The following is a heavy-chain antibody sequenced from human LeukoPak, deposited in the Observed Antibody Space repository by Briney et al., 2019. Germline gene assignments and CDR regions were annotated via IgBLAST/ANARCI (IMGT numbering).Heavy chain of an antibody. Sequence: GGSLRLSCAASGFTFSSYAMSWVRQAPGKGLEWVSAISGSGGSTYYADSVKGRFTISRDNSKNTLYLQMNSLRAEDTAVYYCAKAVQLGRPGPPTSRYYFDYWGQGTLVTVSS. CDR1: GFTFSSYA. J-gene: IGHJ4*02. D-gene: IGHD1-1*01. V-gene: IGHV3-23*01. CDR3: AKAVQLGRPGPPTSRYYFDY. CDR2: ISGSGGST.